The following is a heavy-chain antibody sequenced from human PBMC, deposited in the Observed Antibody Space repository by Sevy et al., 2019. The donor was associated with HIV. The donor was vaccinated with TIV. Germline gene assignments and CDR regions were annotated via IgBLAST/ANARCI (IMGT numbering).Heavy chain of an antibody. CDR1: GGTFSSYA. CDR2: IIPIFGTA. CDR3: ARGNGFYYDSSGYYIPAAFDI. V-gene: IGHV1-69*13. J-gene: IGHJ3*02. D-gene: IGHD3-22*01. Sequence: ASVKVSCKASGGTFSSYAISWVRQAPGQGLEWMGGIIPIFGTANYAQKFQGRVTITADESTSTAYMELSSLRSEDTAVYYCARGNGFYYDSSGYYIPAAFDIWGQGTMVTVSS.